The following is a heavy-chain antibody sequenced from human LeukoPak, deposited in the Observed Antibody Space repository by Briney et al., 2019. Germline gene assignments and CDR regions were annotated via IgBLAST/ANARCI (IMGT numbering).Heavy chain of an antibody. J-gene: IGHJ1*01. D-gene: IGHD6-13*01. V-gene: IGHV3-21*01. CDR3: ARGRFGSC. CDR2: ISTGSSYI. Sequence: GGSLRLSCAASGFTFSSYSMNWVRQAPGKGLEWVPSISTGSSYIYYADSVKGRFTLSRDNSKNTLYLQMNSLRAEDMAVYYCARGRFGSCWGQGTLVTVSS. CDR1: GFTFSSYS.